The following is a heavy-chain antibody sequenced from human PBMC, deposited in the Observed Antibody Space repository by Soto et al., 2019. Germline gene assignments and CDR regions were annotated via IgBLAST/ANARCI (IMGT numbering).Heavy chain of an antibody. CDR3: ATIGGYHRY. CDR2: IYYSGST. V-gene: IGHV4-59*08. CDR1: GGSISSNH. J-gene: IGHJ4*02. D-gene: IGHD5-12*01. Sequence: PSETLSLTCTVSGGSISSNHWSWIRQPPGKGLEWIGYIYYSGSTGYNPSLKSRVTISVDTSKNQFSLKLSSVTAADTAVYYCATIGGYHRYWGQGTLVTVSS.